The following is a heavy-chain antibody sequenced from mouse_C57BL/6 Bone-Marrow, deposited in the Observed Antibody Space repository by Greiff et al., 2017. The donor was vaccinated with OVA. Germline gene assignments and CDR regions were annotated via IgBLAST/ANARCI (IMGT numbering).Heavy chain of an antibody. J-gene: IGHJ1*03. D-gene: IGHD4-1*01. V-gene: IGHV5-17*01. CDR3: ARLGNWYFDV. CDR2: ISSGSSTI. Sequence: EVMLVESGGGFVKPGGSLKLSCAASGFTFRDYGLHWVRQAPAKGLAWVAYISSGSSTIYYADTVKGRFTISRDNAKNTLFLQMTSLRSEDTAMYYCARLGNWYFDVWGTGTTVTVSS. CDR1: GFTFRDYG.